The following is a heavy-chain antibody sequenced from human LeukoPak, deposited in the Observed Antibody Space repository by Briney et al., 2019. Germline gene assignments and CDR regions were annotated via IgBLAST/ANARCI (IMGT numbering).Heavy chain of an antibody. Sequence: ASVKVSCEASGYTFTSYYMHWVRQAPGQGLEWMGIINPSGGSTSYAQKFQGRVTMTRDMSTSTVYMEMSSLRSEDTAVYYCARDYYGSGSYYNPLVFYYYYYMDVWGKGTTVTVSS. CDR3: ARDYYGSGSYYNPLVFYYYYYMDV. V-gene: IGHV1-46*01. CDR2: INPSGGST. J-gene: IGHJ6*03. D-gene: IGHD3-10*01. CDR1: GYTFTSYY.